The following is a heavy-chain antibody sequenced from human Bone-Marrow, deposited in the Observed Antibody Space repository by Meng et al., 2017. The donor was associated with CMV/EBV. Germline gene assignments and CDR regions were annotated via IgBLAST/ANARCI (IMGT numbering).Heavy chain of an antibody. CDR2: IIPILGIA. CDR1: GGTFSSYA. V-gene: IGHV1-69*10. CDR3: ARDTSEGTRWFYFDY. D-gene: IGHD1-7*01. Sequence: SVKVSCKASGGTFSSYAISWVRQAPGQGLEWMGGIIPILGIANYAQKFQGRVTITADKSTSTAYMELSSLRSEDTAVYYCARDTSEGTRWFYFDYWGQGTLVTVSS. J-gene: IGHJ4*02.